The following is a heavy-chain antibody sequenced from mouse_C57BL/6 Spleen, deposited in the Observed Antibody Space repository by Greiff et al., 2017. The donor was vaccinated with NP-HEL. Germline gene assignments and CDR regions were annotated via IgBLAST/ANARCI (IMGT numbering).Heavy chain of an antibody. CDR1: GYTFTSYW. Sequence: QVQLQQPGAELVMPGASVKLSCKASGYTFTSYWMHWVKQRPGQGLEWIGEIDPSDSYTNYNQKFKGKSTLTVDKSSSTAYMQLSILTSEDSAVYYCARMGPNWVYAMDYWGQGTSVTVSS. J-gene: IGHJ4*01. CDR2: IDPSDSYT. CDR3: ARMGPNWVYAMDY. D-gene: IGHD4-1*01. V-gene: IGHV1-69*01.